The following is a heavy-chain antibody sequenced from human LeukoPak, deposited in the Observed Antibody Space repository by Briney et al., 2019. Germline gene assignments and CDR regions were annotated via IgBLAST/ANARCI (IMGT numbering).Heavy chain of an antibody. CDR1: GFIFSTYA. D-gene: IGHD4-17*01. V-gene: IGHV3-30-3*01. Sequence: GGSLRLSCAASGFIFSTYAMHWVRQAPGKGLEWVAVISYDGNNKYYADSVKGRFTIYRDNSKNTLYLQMNSLRAEDTAMYYCARDTYGCDYWGQGTLVTVSS. J-gene: IGHJ4*02. CDR3: ARDTYGCDY. CDR2: ISYDGNNK.